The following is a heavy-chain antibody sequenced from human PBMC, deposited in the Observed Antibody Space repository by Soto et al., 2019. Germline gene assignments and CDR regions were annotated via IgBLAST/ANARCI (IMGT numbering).Heavy chain of an antibody. CDR1: GGSIISGDYY. J-gene: IGHJ5*02. V-gene: IGHV4-31*03. Sequence: PLEILSLTCTVSGGSIISGDYYWSWIRQPPGKGLEWIGYIYYSGSTYYNPSLKSRVTISVDTSKNQFSLKLSSVTAADTAVYYCARATSSGYYPFGPWGQGTLVTVSS. CDR2: IYYSGST. CDR3: ARATSSGYYPFGP. D-gene: IGHD3-22*01.